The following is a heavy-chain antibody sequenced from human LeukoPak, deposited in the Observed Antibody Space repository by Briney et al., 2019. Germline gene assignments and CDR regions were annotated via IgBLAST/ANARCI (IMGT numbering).Heavy chain of an antibody. Sequence: GGSLRLSCAASGFTFSTYAMTWVRQAPGKGLEWVPGINSNGDEIYYADSVRGRFTISRDNSNNALYLQMDSLRAEDTAVYYCANCIGSSSRDCGSQGTLVTVSS. V-gene: IGHV3-23*01. J-gene: IGHJ4*02. D-gene: IGHD6-6*01. CDR1: GFTFSTYA. CDR2: INSNGDEI. CDR3: ANCIGSSSRDC.